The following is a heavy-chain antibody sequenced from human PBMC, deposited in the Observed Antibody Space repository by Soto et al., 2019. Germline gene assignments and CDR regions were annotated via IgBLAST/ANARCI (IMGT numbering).Heavy chain of an antibody. CDR2: ISYDGSNE. J-gene: IGHJ4*02. CDR3: AKDSYGDHGY. D-gene: IGHD4-17*01. Sequence: QVQLVESGGGVVQPGRSLRLSCAASGFTFSSYGMHWVRQAPGKGLEWVAVISYDGSNEYYADSVKGRFTISRDNSKNTLYLQMNSLRAEDTAVYYCAKDSYGDHGYWGQGTLVTVSS. CDR1: GFTFSSYG. V-gene: IGHV3-30*18.